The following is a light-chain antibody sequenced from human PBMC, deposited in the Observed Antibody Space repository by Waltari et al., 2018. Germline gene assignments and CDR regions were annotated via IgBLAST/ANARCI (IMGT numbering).Light chain of an antibody. Sequence: SYVLTQPSSVSVAPGYTAPITCGGSDTGSKSVPWLQQKPGQAPVRVVSDDSDRPSGIPERFSGSNSGSTATLTISRVEAGDEADYFCQVWDSTSDHVVFGGGTKLTVL. V-gene: IGLV3-21*02. CDR2: DDS. CDR1: DTGSKS. J-gene: IGLJ2*01. CDR3: QVWDSTSDHVV.